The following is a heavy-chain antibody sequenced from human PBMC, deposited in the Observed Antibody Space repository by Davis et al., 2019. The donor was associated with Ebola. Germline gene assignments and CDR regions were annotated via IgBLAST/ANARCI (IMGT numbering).Heavy chain of an antibody. J-gene: IGHJ4*02. CDR2: INARNGNT. CDR3: AMNARGRYYYYIDY. CDR1: GYTFTSYA. D-gene: IGHD1-26*01. V-gene: IGHV1-3*01. Sequence: AASVKVSCKASGYTFTSYAMHWVRQAPGQRLEWMGWINARNGNTKYSQKFQGRVTITRDTSASTAYMELSSLRSDDTAVYYCAMNARGRYYYYIDYWGQGTLVTVSS.